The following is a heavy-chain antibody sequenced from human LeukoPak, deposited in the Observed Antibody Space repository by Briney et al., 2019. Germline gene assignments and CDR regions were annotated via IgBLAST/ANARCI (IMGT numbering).Heavy chain of an antibody. CDR1: GGSISSGGYS. CDR3: ARAAAGRKTFDY. D-gene: IGHD6-13*01. CDR2: IYYSGST. V-gene: IGHV4-31*03. Sequence: SETLSLTCTVSGGSISSGGYSWSWIRQHPGKGLEWIGYIYYSGSTYYNPSLKSRVTISVDTSKNQFSLKLSSVTAADTAVYYCARAAAGRKTFDYWGQGTLVTVSS. J-gene: IGHJ4*02.